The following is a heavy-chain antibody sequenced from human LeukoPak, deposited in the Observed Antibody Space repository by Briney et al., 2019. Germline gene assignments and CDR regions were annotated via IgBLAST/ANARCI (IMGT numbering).Heavy chain of an antibody. CDR2: IYYSANT. D-gene: IGHD3/OR15-3a*01. Sequence: PSETLSLTCTVSGVSISSSNSYWGWIRQPPGKGLEWIGSIYYSANTYYNASLKSQVSISIDTSKNQFSLRLTSVTAADTAVYYCARQTGSGLFILPGGQGTLVTVSS. CDR3: ARQTGSGLFILP. J-gene: IGHJ4*02. V-gene: IGHV4-39*01. CDR1: GVSISSSNSY.